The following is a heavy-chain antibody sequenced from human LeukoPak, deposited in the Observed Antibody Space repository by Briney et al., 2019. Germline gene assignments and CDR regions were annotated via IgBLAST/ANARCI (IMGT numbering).Heavy chain of an antibody. V-gene: IGHV4-34*01. D-gene: IGHD2-21*01. Sequence: SETLSLTCAVYGGSFSGYYWSWIRQPPGKELEWIGEINHSGSTNYNPSLKSRVTISVDTSKNQFSLKLSSVTAADTAVYYCARDIDGVNDYWGQETLVTVSS. CDR2: INHSGST. J-gene: IGHJ4*02. CDR1: GGSFSGYY. CDR3: ARDIDGVNDY.